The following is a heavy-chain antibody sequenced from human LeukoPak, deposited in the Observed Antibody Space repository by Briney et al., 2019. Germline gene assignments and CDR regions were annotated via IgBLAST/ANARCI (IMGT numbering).Heavy chain of an antibody. CDR2: IKSKTDGGTT. V-gene: IGHV3-15*01. Sequence: GSLRLSCAASGFTFSNYSMNWVRQAPGKGLEWVGRIKSKTDGGTTDYAAPVKGRFTISRDDSKNTLYLQMNSLKTEDTAVYYCTTYGYYDSSGCGYWGQGTLVTVSS. CDR3: TTYGYYDSSGCGY. CDR1: GFTFSNYS. J-gene: IGHJ4*02. D-gene: IGHD3-22*01.